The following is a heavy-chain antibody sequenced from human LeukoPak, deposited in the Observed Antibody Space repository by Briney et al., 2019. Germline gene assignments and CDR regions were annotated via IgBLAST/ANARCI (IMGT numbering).Heavy chain of an antibody. Sequence: GGSLRLSRAASGFTFSSYAMHWVRQAPGKGLEWVAVISYDGSNKYYADSVKGRFTISRDNSKNTLYLQMNSLRAEDTAVYYCARFSRGVAAATTWGQGTLVTVSS. CDR3: ARFSRGVAAATT. D-gene: IGHD6-25*01. CDR2: ISYDGSNK. J-gene: IGHJ5*02. CDR1: GFTFSSYA. V-gene: IGHV3-30-3*01.